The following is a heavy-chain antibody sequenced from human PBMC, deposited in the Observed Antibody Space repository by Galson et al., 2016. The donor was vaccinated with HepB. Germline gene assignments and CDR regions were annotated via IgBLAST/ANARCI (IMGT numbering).Heavy chain of an antibody. J-gene: IGHJ3*02. CDR1: GYYFTSYW. CDR3: ARQAVVDDACDI. CDR2: IYPGDSDT. V-gene: IGHV5-51*01. D-gene: IGHD2-21*01. Sequence: QSGAEVKKPGESLKISCKGSGYYFTSYWIAWVRQMPGKGLEWMGIIYPGDSDTTYSPSFQGRVTISADKSISTAYLQWSSLKASDTAMYYCARQAVVDDACDIWGQGTMVTVSS.